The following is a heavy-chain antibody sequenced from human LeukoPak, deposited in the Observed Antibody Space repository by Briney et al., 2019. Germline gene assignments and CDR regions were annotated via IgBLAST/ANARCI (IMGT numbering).Heavy chain of an antibody. J-gene: IGHJ4*02. D-gene: IGHD4-17*01. CDR1: GLTFCSYA. CDR2: ISGSGGST. CDR3: VYTVTTAFPDY. V-gene: IGHV3-23*01. Sequence: GGSLRLSCAASGLTFCSYAMSWVRQAPGKGLGWVLAISGSGGSTYYAASVKGRFTISRDNSKNTLYLQMNSLRPEHTAVYYCVYTVTTAFPDYWGQGTLVTVSS.